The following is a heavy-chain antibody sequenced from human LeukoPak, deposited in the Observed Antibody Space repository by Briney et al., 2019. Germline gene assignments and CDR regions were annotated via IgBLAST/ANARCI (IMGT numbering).Heavy chain of an antibody. CDR2: TYYRSKWYN. D-gene: IGHD2-15*01. V-gene: IGHV6-1*01. Sequence: PSQTLSLTCAISGDSVSSNSAAWNWIRQSPSRGLEWLGRTYYRSKWYNDYAVSVKSRITINPDTSKNQFSLQLNSVTPEDTAVYYCAREKYCSGGSCYSDYFDYWGQGTLVTVSS. CDR3: AREKYCSGGSCYSDYFDY. J-gene: IGHJ4*02. CDR1: GDSVSSNSAA.